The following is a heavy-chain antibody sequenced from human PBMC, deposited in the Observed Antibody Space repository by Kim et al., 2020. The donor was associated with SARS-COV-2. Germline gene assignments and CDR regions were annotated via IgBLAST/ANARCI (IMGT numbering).Heavy chain of an antibody. J-gene: IGHJ4*02. CDR3: ARGGGLSGYSDY. CDR1: GLNFSNYY. Sequence: GGSLRLSCTASGLNFSNYYMSWIRQAPGKGLEWISYISISGSTIYYADSVKGRFTISRDNAKSSLYLQMNTLRAEDTAVYYCARGGGLSGYSDYWGQGTLVTVSS. D-gene: IGHD3-10*01. CDR2: ISISGSTI. V-gene: IGHV3-11*01.